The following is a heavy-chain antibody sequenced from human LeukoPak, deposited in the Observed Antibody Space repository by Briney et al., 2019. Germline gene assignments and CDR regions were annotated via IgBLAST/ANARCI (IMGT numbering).Heavy chain of an antibody. Sequence: GGSLRLSCAASGFTFSSYAMSWVRQAPGKGLEWVSAISGSGGSTYYADSVKGRFTISRDNSKNTLYLQMNSLRAEDTAVYYCAKDLVWEVELRWFDPWGQGTLVTVSS. V-gene: IGHV3-23*01. CDR2: ISGSGGST. D-gene: IGHD1-7*01. CDR3: AKDLVWEVELRWFDP. J-gene: IGHJ5*02. CDR1: GFTFSSYA.